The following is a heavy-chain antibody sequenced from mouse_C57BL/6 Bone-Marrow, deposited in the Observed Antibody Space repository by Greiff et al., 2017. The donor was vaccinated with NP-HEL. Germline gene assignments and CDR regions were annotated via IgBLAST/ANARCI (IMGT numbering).Heavy chain of an antibody. J-gene: IGHJ2*01. Sequence: EVQLQQSGPVLVKPGASVKMSCTASGYTFTDYYMTWVQQSHGKSLEWIGVINPYNGGTSYTQKFKGKATLPVDKSSSTAYLELNRLTAEDSGVCYCGRYGSFDDWGQGTTLTVSS. CDR1: GYTFTDYY. V-gene: IGHV1-19*01. CDR3: GRYGSFDD. D-gene: IGHD1-1*01. CDR2: INPYNGGT.